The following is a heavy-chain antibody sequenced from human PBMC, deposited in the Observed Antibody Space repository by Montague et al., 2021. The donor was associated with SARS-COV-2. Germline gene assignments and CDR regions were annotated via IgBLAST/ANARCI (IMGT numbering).Heavy chain of an antibody. CDR1: GGSISSSSYY. CDR2: LYYTGST. V-gene: IGHV4-39*01. D-gene: IGHD6-13*01. Sequence: SEILSLTCTVSGGSISSSSYYWGWIRQPPGKGLEWIGSLYYTGSTYYXXXLKSRVTISVDTSKNQFSLKLSSVTAADTTVYYCARDSSSWYYWFDPWGQGTLVTVSS. CDR3: ARDSSSWYYWFDP. J-gene: IGHJ5*02.